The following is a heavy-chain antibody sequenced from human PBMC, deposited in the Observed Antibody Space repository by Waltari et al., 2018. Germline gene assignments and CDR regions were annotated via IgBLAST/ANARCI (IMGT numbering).Heavy chain of an antibody. CDR2: VYTGGST. J-gene: IGHJ4*02. Sequence: DVQLVETGGGLIQPGGSLKLSCVASGFIVNNNSMSWVRQAPGKGLEWVSIVYTGGSTYYADFVKGGFTISRDSSKNTLYLQMNDLRAEDTAVYYCASSTAQPWTKGGLDNWGQGTLVIVSS. V-gene: IGHV3-53*02. CDR1: GFIVNNNS. CDR3: ASSTAQPWTKGGLDN. D-gene: IGHD5-18*01.